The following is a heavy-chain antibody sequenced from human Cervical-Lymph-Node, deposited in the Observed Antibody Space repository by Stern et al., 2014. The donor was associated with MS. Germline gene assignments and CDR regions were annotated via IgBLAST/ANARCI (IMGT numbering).Heavy chain of an antibody. CDR2: TLPIYGTT. J-gene: IGHJ4*02. Sequence: QVHLVQSEAEVKTPGSSVRVSCRASGGPFSTSGLSWVRQAPGQGLEGPGGTLPIYGTTYSAQKFQGRLTITADESTSTVYLELSSLTSEDTAVYFCSREAQDPARAGLYYFAHWGQGSLVTVSS. CDR1: GGPFSTSG. CDR3: SREAQDPARAGLYYFAH. D-gene: IGHD2-15*01. V-gene: IGHV1-69*01.